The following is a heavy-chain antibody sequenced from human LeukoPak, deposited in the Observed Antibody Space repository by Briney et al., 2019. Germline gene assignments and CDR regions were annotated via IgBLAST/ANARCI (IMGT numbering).Heavy chain of an antibody. CDR1: GYTFTSYD. CDR2: MNPNSGNT. Sequence: ASVKVSCKASGYTFTSYDINWVRQATGQGLEWMGWMNPNSGNTGYAQKFQGRVTMTRNTSISTAYMELSSLRSEDTAVYYCARGTYYYGSGTAASGGYYYYYMDVWGKGTTVTVSS. V-gene: IGHV1-8*01. J-gene: IGHJ6*03. CDR3: ARGTYYYGSGTAASGGYYYYYMDV. D-gene: IGHD3-10*01.